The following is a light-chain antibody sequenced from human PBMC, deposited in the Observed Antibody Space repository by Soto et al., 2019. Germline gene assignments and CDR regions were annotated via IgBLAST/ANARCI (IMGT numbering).Light chain of an antibody. CDR2: DVS. Sequence: QSVLTQPASVSGSPGQSITISCTGTSSDVGGYNYVSWYQQHPGKVPKLMIYDVSNRPSGVSYRFSGSKSGNTASLTISGLQAEDEADYYCSSYTRSGTLVFGGGTKVTVL. CDR3: SSYTRSGTLV. CDR1: SSDVGGYNY. V-gene: IGLV2-14*01. J-gene: IGLJ3*02.